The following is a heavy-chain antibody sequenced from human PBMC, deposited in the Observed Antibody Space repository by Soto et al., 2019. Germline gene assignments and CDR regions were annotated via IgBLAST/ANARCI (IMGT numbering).Heavy chain of an antibody. J-gene: IGHJ5*02. CDR3: ARGGGSGRRGFDR. CDR1: GVSISTWH. V-gene: IGHV4-4*07. Sequence: QVQLQESGPGLVKSSETLSLTCTVSGVSISTWHWSWIRQPAGQGLEWIGRIYSSAITDYNPSLKSRVTMTVENSKNQFSLKLSSVTAADTAVYYSARGGGSGRRGFDRWGLGTLVTVCS. CDR2: IYSSAIT. D-gene: IGHD3-10*01.